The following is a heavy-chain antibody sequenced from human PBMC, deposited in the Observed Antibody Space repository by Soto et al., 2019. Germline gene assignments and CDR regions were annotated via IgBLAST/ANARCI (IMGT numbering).Heavy chain of an antibody. J-gene: IGHJ6*03. D-gene: IGHD3-10*01. CDR3: ARGQGSGSYFPYYYMDV. V-gene: IGHV3-7*01. CDR2: IKQDGSEK. Sequence: GGSLRLSCAASGFTFSSYWMSWVRQAPGKGLEWVANIKQDGSEKYYVDSVKGRFTISRDNAKNSLYLQMNSLRAEDTAAYYCARGQGSGSYFPYYYMDVWGKGTTVTVSS. CDR1: GFTFSSYW.